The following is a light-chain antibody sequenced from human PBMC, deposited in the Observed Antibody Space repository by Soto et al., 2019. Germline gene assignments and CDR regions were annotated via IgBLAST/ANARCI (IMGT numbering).Light chain of an antibody. J-gene: IGKJ1*01. CDR1: QSISSW. CDR3: QQRSNWPES. Sequence: DIQLTQSPSTLSASVGDRVTITCRASQSISSWLAWYQQKPGKAPKLLIYKASSLESGVPSRFSGSGSGTDYTLTISCLEPEDFAIYYCQQRSNWPESFGQGTKVDIK. V-gene: IGKV1-5*03. CDR2: KAS.